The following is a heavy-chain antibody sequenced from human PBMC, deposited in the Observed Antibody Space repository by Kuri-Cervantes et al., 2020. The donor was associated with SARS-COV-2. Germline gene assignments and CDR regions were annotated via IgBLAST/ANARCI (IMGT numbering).Heavy chain of an antibody. Sequence: KVSCKGSGYSFTSYWSGWVLQMPGKGLEWMGIIYPGDSDTRYSPSFQGQVTISADKSISTAYLQWSSMKASDTAMYYCARVSRNCSSTSCPYYYYYYYMDVWGKGTTVTVSS. D-gene: IGHD2-2*01. CDR2: IYPGDSDT. J-gene: IGHJ6*03. CDR1: GYSFTSYW. CDR3: ARVSRNCSSTSCPYYYYYYYMDV. V-gene: IGHV5-51*01.